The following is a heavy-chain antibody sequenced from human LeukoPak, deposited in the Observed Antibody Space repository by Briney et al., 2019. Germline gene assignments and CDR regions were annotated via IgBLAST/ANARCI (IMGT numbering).Heavy chain of an antibody. D-gene: IGHD6-13*01. CDR1: GGSISSYY. V-gene: IGHV4-59*01. J-gene: IGHJ4*02. CDR2: IYYSGST. CDR3: ARASEGIGYFDT. Sequence: SETLSLTCTVSGGSISSYYWSWIRQPPGKGLEWIGYIYYSGSTNYNPSLKSRITMSIDTSQNQFFLKVNSVTAADTAVYYCARASEGIGYFDTWGQGTLVTVSS.